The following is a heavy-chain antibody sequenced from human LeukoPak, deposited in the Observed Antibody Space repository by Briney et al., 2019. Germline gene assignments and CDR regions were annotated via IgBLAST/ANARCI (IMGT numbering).Heavy chain of an antibody. V-gene: IGHV4-39*01. CDR1: GGSISSNTYY. Sequence: SETLSLTCTVSGGSISSNTYYWGWIRQPPGKGLEWIGSIYYSGSTYCNPSLKSRVTISVDTSKNQFSLKLSSVTAADTAVYYCARQPPDYYGSGYPYYFDYWGQGTLVTVSS. CDR2: IYYSGST. D-gene: IGHD3-10*01. J-gene: IGHJ4*02. CDR3: ARQPPDYYGSGYPYYFDY.